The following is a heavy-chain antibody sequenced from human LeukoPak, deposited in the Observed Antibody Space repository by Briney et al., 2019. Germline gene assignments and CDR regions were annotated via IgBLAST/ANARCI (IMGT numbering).Heavy chain of an antibody. Sequence: SETLSLTCTVSGGSISSYYRSWIRQPPGKGLEWIGYIYYSGSTNYNPSPKSRVTISVDTSKNQFSLKLSSVTAADTAVYYCARRSLHPYYYYGMDVWGQGTTVTVSS. J-gene: IGHJ6*02. CDR1: GGSISSYY. CDR2: IYYSGST. CDR3: ARRSLHPYYYYGMDV. V-gene: IGHV4-59*08. D-gene: IGHD5-24*01.